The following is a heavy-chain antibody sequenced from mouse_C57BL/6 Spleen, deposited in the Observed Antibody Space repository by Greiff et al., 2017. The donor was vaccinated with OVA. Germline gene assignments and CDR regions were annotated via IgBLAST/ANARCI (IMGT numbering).Heavy chain of an antibody. CDR2: IRYDGST. J-gene: IGHJ3*01. D-gene: IGHD1-1*01. CDR3: ARDRDYGSSSFAY. Sequence: ESGPGLVKPSQSLSLTCSVTGYSITSGYYWNWLRQFPGNKLEWLGYIRYDGSTNYNPSLKNQISITRDTSKNQFFLKLNSVTTEDTATYCCARDRDYGSSSFAYWGQGTLVTVSA. V-gene: IGHV3-6*01. CDR1: GYSITSGYY.